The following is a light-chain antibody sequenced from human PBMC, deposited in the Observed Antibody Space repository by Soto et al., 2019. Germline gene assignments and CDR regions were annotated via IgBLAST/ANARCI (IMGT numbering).Light chain of an antibody. J-gene: IGKJ1*01. CDR2: GAS. V-gene: IGKV3-20*01. CDR3: QQYGSSAWT. CDR1: QSVSSSS. Sequence: EIVLTQSPGTLSLSPGERATLSCRASQSVSSSSLAWYQQKPGQAPRLLIYGASSRATGIPDRFSGSGSGTDFTLTIGRLEPEDFAVYYCQQYGSSAWTFGQGTKVEIK.